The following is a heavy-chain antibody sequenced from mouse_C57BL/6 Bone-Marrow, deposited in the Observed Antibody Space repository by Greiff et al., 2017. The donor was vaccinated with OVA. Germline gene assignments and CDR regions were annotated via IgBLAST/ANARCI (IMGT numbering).Heavy chain of an antibody. D-gene: IGHD1-1*01. Sequence: QVQLQQSGAELVRPGASVTLSCKASGYTFTDYEMHWVKQTPGHGLEWIGAIDPETGGTAYNQKFKGKAILTADKSSSTAYMELRSLTSEDSAVYFCARSAFTTVVATPFDYWGQGTTLTVSS. V-gene: IGHV1-15*01. J-gene: IGHJ2*01. CDR2: IDPETGGT. CDR3: ARSAFTTVVATPFDY. CDR1: GYTFTDYE.